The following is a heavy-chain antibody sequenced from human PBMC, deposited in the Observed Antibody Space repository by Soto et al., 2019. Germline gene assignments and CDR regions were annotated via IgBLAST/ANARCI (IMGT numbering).Heavy chain of an antibody. D-gene: IGHD3-9*01. Sequence: QVQLQESGPGLVKPSQTLSLTCTVSGGSISSGGYYWSWIRQHPGKGLEWIGYIYYSGSTYYNPSLKSRVTISVDTSKNQFSLKLSSVTAADTAVYYCARVKGDILTGYYNPFWFDPWGQGTLVTVSS. CDR1: GGSISSGGYY. CDR3: ARVKGDILTGYYNPFWFDP. J-gene: IGHJ5*02. V-gene: IGHV4-31*03. CDR2: IYYSGST.